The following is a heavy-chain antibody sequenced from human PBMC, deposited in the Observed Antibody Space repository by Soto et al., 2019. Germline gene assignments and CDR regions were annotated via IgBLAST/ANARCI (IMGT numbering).Heavy chain of an antibody. J-gene: IGHJ4*02. CDR2: ISYDGSNK. D-gene: IGHD3-22*01. Sequence: GGSLRLSCAASGFIFSSYGMHWVRQAPGKGLEWVAVISYDGSNKYYADSVKGRFTISRDNSKNTLYLQMNSLRAEDTAVYYCAKVMVDYYDSSGQYANFDYWGQGTLVTVSS. CDR1: GFIFSSYG. V-gene: IGHV3-30*18. CDR3: AKVMVDYYDSSGQYANFDY.